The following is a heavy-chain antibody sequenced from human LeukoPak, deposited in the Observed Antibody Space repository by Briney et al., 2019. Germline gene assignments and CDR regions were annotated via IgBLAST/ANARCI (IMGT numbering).Heavy chain of an antibody. J-gene: IGHJ6*03. V-gene: IGHV3-30*02. Sequence: GGSLRLSCAASGFTFSSYGMHWVRQAPGKGLEWVAFIRHDGSNKYYADSVKGRFTISRDNSKNTLYLQMNSLRAEDTAVYYCAKSGVSGYDYGDYYYYMDVWGKGTTVTVSS. CDR2: IRHDGSNK. D-gene: IGHD5-12*01. CDR1: GFTFSSYG. CDR3: AKSGVSGYDYGDYYYYMDV.